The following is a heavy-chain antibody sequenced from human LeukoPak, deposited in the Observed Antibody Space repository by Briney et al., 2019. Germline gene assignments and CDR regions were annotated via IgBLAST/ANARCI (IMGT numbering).Heavy chain of an antibody. V-gene: IGHV1-8*03. CDR1: GYTFTSYD. CDR3: ARGLSNYGSHYYYYYYMDV. CDR2: MNPNSGNT. D-gene: IGHD4-11*01. Sequence: GASVKVSCKASGYTFTSYDINWVRQATGQGLEWMGWMNPNSGNTGYAQKFQGRVTITRNTSISTAYMELSSLRSEDTAVYYCARGLSNYGSHYYYYYYMDVWGKGTTVTVSS. J-gene: IGHJ6*03.